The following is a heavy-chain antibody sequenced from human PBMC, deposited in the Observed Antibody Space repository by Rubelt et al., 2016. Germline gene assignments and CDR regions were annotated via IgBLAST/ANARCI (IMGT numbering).Heavy chain of an antibody. Sequence: LSCAASGFTFSSYSMNWVRQAPGKGLEWVSAISGSGGSTYYADSVKGRFTISRDNSKNTLYLQMNSLRAEDTAVYYCARDLVTEYSNEGISYGMDVWGQGTTVTVSS. V-gene: IGHV3-23*01. J-gene: IGHJ6*02. CDR3: ARDLVTEYSNEGISYGMDV. CDR2: ISGSGGST. CDR1: GFTFSSYS. D-gene: IGHD4-11*01.